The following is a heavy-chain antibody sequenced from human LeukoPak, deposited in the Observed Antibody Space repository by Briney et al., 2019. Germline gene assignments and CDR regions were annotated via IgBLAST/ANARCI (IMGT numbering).Heavy chain of an antibody. CDR1: GGSFSGYY. J-gene: IGHJ6*02. Sequence: PSETLSLTCAVYGGSFSGYYWSWIRQPPGKGLEWIGEINHSGSTNYNPSLKSRVTISVDTSKNQFSLKLSSVTAADTAVYYCARTIYPDGTTVTTSNYYYGMDVWGQGTTVTVSS. CDR2: INHSGST. D-gene: IGHD4-17*01. V-gene: IGHV4-34*01. CDR3: ARTIYPDGTTVTTSNYYYGMDV.